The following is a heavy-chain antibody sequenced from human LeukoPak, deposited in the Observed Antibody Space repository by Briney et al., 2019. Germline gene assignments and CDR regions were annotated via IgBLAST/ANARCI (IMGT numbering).Heavy chain of an antibody. J-gene: IGHJ6*02. D-gene: IGHD4-17*01. CDR2: ISAYNGNT. CDR3: ARDDYGDYTLYYSYGMDV. V-gene: IGHV1-18*01. Sequence: GASVKVSCKASGYTFTSYGISWVRQAPGQGLEWMGWISAYNGNTNYAQKLQGRVTMTTDTSTSTAYMELRSLRSDDTAVYYCARDDYGDYTLYYSYGMDVWAKGPRSPSP. CDR1: GYTFTSYG.